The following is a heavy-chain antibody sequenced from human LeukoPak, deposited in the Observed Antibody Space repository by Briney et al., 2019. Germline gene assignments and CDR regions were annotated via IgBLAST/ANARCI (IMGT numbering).Heavy chain of an antibody. CDR1: GFILTNYF. J-gene: IGHJ4*02. V-gene: IGHV3-7*01. CDR3: ATDRGWRTSGYYLYYFEY. D-gene: IGHD3-3*01. Sequence: GGSLRLSCAASGFILTNYFMSWVRQAPGKGLEWVASIKHDGSEKYYVDSVRGRFTISRDNTMNSLYLQMSSLRAEDTAVYYCATDRGWRTSGYYLYYFEYWGQGTLVTYSS. CDR2: IKHDGSEK.